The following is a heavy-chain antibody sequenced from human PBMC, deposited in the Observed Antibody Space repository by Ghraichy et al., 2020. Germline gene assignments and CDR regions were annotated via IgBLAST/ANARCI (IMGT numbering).Heavy chain of an antibody. D-gene: IGHD3-22*01. CDR1: GFTFSLYG. CDR2: TSYDGSSK. J-gene: IGHJ6*02. V-gene: IGHV3-30*18. Sequence: GGSLRLSCAVSGFTFSLYGMHWVRHAPGKGLEWVAVTSYDGSSKNFADSVQGRFTISRDNSKNTLYLQMNSLRAEDTAVYYCAKERESSGYYSFRGDYYGMDVWSQGTTVTVS. CDR3: AKERESSGYYSFRGDYYGMDV.